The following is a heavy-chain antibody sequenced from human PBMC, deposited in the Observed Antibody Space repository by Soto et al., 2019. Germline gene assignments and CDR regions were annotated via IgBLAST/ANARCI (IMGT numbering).Heavy chain of an antibody. D-gene: IGHD6-13*01. CDR2: ISAYNGNT. CDR3: AREGIAAAGYWFDP. V-gene: IGHV1-18*01. CDR1: GYTFTSYG. J-gene: IGHJ5*02. Sequence: ASVKVSCKASGYTFTSYGISWVRQAPGQGLEWMGWISAYNGNTNYAQKLQGRVTMTTDTFTSTAYMELRSLRSDDTAVYFCAREGIAAAGYWFDPWGQGTLVTVSS.